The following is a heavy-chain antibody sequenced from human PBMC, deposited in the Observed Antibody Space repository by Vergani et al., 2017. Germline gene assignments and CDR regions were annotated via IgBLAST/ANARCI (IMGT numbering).Heavy chain of an antibody. CDR2: INHSGST. V-gene: IGHV4-34*01. CDR1: GGSFSGYY. D-gene: IGHD2-15*01. J-gene: IGHJ3*02. CDR3: ATAPCSGGSCYSGFMWAFDI. Sequence: QVQLQQWGAGLLKPSETLSLTCAVYGGSFSGYYWSWIRQPPGKGLEWIGEINHSGSTNYNPSLKSRVTISVDTSKNQFSLKLSSVTAADTAVYYCATAPCSGGSCYSGFMWAFDIWGQGTMVTVSS.